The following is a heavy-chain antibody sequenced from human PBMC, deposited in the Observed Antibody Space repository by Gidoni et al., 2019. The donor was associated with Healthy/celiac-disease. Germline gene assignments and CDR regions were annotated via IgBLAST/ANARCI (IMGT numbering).Heavy chain of an antibody. CDR1: GFTFSSYS. V-gene: IGHV3-30*18. J-gene: IGHJ4*02. CDR2: ISYDGSNK. Sequence: QVQLVESGGGVVQPGRSLRLSCAASGFTFSSYSRHWVRQAPAKGLEWVAVISYDGSNKYYADSVKGRFTISRDNSKNTLYLQMNSLRAEDTAVYYCAKDSDRQYYYGSGSHFDYWGQGTLVTVSS. CDR3: AKDSDRQYYYGSGSHFDY. D-gene: IGHD3-10*01.